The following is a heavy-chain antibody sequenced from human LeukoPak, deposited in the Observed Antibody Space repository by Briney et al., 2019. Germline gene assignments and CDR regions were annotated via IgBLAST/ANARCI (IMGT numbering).Heavy chain of an antibody. Sequence: ASVKVSCKASGYTFTGYYMHWVRQAPGQGLEWMGRINPNSGGTNYAQKFQGRVTMTRDTSISTAYVELSRLRSDDTAVYYCAREYHRWEPGYFDYWGQGTLVTVSS. CDR2: INPNSGGT. D-gene: IGHD1-14*01. J-gene: IGHJ4*02. CDR3: AREYHRWEPGYFDY. CDR1: GYTFTGYY. V-gene: IGHV1-2*06.